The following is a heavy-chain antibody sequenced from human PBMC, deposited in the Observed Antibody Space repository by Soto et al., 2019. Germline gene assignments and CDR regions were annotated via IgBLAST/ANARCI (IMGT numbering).Heavy chain of an antibody. Sequence: QVQLVQSGAEVKKPGSSVKVSCKASGGTFSSYAISWVRQAPEQGLEWMGGIIPIFGTANYAQKFQGRVTITADESTSTAYMLLSSLRSEDTAVYYCARDPARIPGWFDPWGQGTLVTASS. D-gene: IGHD2-15*01. CDR2: IIPIFGTA. CDR3: ARDPARIPGWFDP. V-gene: IGHV1-69*12. J-gene: IGHJ5*02. CDR1: GGTFSSYA.